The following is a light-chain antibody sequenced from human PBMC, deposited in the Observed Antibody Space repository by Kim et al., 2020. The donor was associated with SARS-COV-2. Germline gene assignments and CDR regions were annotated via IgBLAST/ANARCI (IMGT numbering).Light chain of an antibody. CDR2: QDS. J-gene: IGLJ1*01. CDR1: KLGDKY. CDR3: QAWDSSTGV. Sequence: VTPGRTASIPCSGDKLGDKYACWYQQKPGQTPVLVIYQDSKRPSGIPERFSGSNSGNTATLTISGTQAMDEADYYCQAWDSSTGVFGTGTKVTVL. V-gene: IGLV3-1*01.